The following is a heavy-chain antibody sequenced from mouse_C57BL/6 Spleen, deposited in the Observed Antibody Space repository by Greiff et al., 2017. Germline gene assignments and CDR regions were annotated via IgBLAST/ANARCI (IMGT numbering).Heavy chain of an antibody. CDR2: IYPGDGDT. Sequence: QVQLQQSGPELVKPGASVKISCKASGYSFSSSWMNWVKQRPGKGLEWIGRIYPGDGDTNYNGKFKGKATLTADKSSSTAYMQLSSLTSEDSAVYFCAREGDAFDVWGTGTTVTVSS. J-gene: IGHJ1*03. D-gene: IGHD3-3*01. V-gene: IGHV1-82*01. CDR1: GYSFSSSW. CDR3: AREGDAFDV.